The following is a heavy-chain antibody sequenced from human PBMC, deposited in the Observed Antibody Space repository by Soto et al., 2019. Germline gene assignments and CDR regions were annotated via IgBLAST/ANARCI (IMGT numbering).Heavy chain of an antibody. CDR3: AKSSYDFWSGYFPFDY. V-gene: IGHV3-23*01. D-gene: IGHD3-3*01. Sequence: GGSLRLSCAASGFTFSSYAMSWVRQAPGKGLEWVSAISGSGGSTYYADSVKGRFTISRDNSKNTLYLQMNSLRAEDTAVYYCAKSSYDFWSGYFPFDYWGQGTLVTVSS. J-gene: IGHJ4*02. CDR1: GFTFSSYA. CDR2: ISGSGGST.